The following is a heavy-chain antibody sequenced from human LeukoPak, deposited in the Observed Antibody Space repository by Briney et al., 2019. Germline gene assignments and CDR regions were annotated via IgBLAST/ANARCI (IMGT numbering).Heavy chain of an antibody. CDR3: ARDGSGFYLYYYMDV. D-gene: IGHD3-3*01. J-gene: IGHJ6*03. V-gene: IGHV3-21*01. CDR1: GFTFTDYS. Sequence: PGGSLRLSCAASGFTFTDYSMTWVRQAPGKGLEWVSSISTVSTYKFYSDSVKGRFTISRDNAKNILYLQMSSLSAEDTAVYYSARDGSGFYLYYYMDVWGRGTPVTVSS. CDR2: ISTVSTYK.